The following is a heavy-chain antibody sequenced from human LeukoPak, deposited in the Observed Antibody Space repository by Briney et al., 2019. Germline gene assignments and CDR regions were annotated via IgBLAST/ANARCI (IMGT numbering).Heavy chain of an antibody. CDR2: IYSGGST. CDR3: ATNSGWYPPLAFDI. CDR1: GFTVSSNY. Sequence: PGGSLRLSCAASGFTVSSNYMSWVRQAPGKGLEWVSVIYSGGSTYYADSVKGRFTISRDNSKNTLYLQMNSLRAEDTAVYYCATNSGWYPPLAFDIWGQGTMVTVSS. J-gene: IGHJ3*02. V-gene: IGHV3-53*01. D-gene: IGHD6-19*01.